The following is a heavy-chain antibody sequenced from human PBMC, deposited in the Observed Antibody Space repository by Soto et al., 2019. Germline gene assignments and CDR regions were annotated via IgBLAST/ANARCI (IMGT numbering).Heavy chain of an antibody. Sequence: QVQLVQSGAEVKKPGASVKVSCKASGYTFAAYYIHWVRQVPGQGLEWMGWINPRTGGANFAQKFQGRVTMTRDTSINTAYMELSSLKSDDAALYYCARDGRNVLGSREVWDFDHWGQGTLVSVSA. D-gene: IGHD3-10*01. J-gene: IGHJ4*02. CDR1: GYTFAAYY. CDR2: INPRTGGA. CDR3: ARDGRNVLGSREVWDFDH. V-gene: IGHV1-2*02.